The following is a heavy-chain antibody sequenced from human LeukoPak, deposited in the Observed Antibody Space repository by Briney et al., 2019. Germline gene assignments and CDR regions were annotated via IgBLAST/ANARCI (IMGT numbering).Heavy chain of an antibody. V-gene: IGHV4-34*01. D-gene: IGHD3-22*01. J-gene: IGHJ4*02. CDR1: GGSFSGYY. CDR3: AGVIYDSSGYYYEENYPAFDY. Sequence: SETLSLTCAVYGGSFSGYYWSWIRQPPGKGLEWIGEINHSGSTNYNPSLKSRVTISVDTSKNQFSLKLSSVTAADTAVYYCAGVIYDSSGYYYEENYPAFDYWGQGTLVTVSS. CDR2: INHSGST.